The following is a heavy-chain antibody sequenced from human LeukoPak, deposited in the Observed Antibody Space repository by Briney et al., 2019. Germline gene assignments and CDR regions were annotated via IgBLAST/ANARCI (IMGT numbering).Heavy chain of an antibody. J-gene: IGHJ4*02. CDR1: GFTFSSYA. CDR2: ISYDGSNK. Sequence: GGSLRLSCAASGFTFSSYAMHWVRQAPGKGLEWVAVISYDGSNKYYADSVKGRFTISRDNSKNTLYLQMNSLRAEDTAVYYCARDLCSSTTFDYWGQGTLVTVSS. V-gene: IGHV3-30-3*01. D-gene: IGHD6-6*01. CDR3: ARDLCSSTTFDY.